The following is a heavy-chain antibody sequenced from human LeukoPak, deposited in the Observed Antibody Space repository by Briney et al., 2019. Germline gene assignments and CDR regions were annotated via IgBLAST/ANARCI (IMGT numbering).Heavy chain of an antibody. Sequence: SETLSLTCTVSGGSVSSGSYYWSWIRQPPGKGLEWIGYIYYSGSTNYNPSLKSRVTISVDTSKNQFSLKLSSVAAADTAVYYCARVSGSYYDFWSGYYDWGQGTLVTVSS. CDR1: GGSVSSGSYY. J-gene: IGHJ4*02. D-gene: IGHD3-3*01. CDR2: IYYSGST. V-gene: IGHV4-61*01. CDR3: ARVSGSYYDFWSGYYD.